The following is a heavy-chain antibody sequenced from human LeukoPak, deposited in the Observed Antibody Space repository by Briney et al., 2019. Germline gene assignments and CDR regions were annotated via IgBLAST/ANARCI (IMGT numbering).Heavy chain of an antibody. D-gene: IGHD3-22*01. CDR2: IYYIGGI. V-gene: IGHV4-59*01. CDR3: ARVYDYDSGYSDAFDI. CDR1: GGSINNYY. Sequence: SETLSLTCTVSGGSINNYYWSWIRQPPGKGLEWVGFIYYIGGIKYNPSLKSRVTISVDTSKNQFSLRLNSVTAPDTAVCYCARVYDYDSGYSDAFDIWGQGTMVTVSS. J-gene: IGHJ3*02.